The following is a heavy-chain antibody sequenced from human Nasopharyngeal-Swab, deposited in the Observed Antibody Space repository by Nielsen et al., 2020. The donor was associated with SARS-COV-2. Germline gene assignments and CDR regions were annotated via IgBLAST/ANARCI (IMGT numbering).Heavy chain of an antibody. D-gene: IGHD6-13*01. CDR2: IWYDGTNR. CDR3: AKDGSSSPTY. V-gene: IGHV3-33*06. J-gene: IGHJ4*02. CDR1: GFTFSRYG. Sequence: GESLKISCEASGFTFSRYGMHWVRQAPGKGLEWVAVIWYDGTNRYYADSVKGRFTISRDNSKNTLYLRMNSLRAEDTAVYYCAKDGSSSPTYWGQGTLVTVSS.